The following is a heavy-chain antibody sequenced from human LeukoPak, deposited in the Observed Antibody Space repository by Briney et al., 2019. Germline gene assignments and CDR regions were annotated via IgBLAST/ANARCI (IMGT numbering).Heavy chain of an antibody. Sequence: PSETLSLTCTVSGGSISSYYWSWVRQPPGKGLEWIGHIYDTGSTNYNPSLESRVTISVDTSKNQFSLRLTSVTAADTAVYFCARATPWLLPGYWGQGTLVTVSS. CDR3: ARATPWLLPGY. D-gene: IGHD3-22*01. CDR2: IYDTGST. J-gene: IGHJ4*02. V-gene: IGHV4-59*01. CDR1: GGSISSYY.